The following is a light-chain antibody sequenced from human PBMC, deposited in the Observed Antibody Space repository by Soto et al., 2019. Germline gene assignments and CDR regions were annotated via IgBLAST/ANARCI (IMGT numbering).Light chain of an antibody. CDR3: RQHNSYPIT. V-gene: IGKV1-9*01. Sequence: IQLTQCPSSLSASVGDRVTITCRASQGINSYLAWYQQKPGKAPKLLIYAASTLQGGVPSRFSGSGSGTDFTLTISSLQPEDFATYYCRQHNSYPITFGQGTRLEIK. J-gene: IGKJ5*01. CDR1: QGINSY. CDR2: AAS.